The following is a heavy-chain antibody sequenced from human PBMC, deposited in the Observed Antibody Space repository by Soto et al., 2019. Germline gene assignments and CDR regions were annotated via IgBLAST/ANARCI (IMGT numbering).Heavy chain of an antibody. CDR2: TNPNSGAT. CDR1: GHIFSDFF. J-gene: IGHJ2*01. V-gene: IGHV1-2*02. CDR3: ARGKEVGGYWFFDL. Sequence: QAQLVQSGAEVKQPGASVKVSCKASGHIFSDFFMHWVRQAPGQGLEWMGWTNPNSGATKYAQKFQGRVTMTRDTSMSTAYMDLSRLTSDDTAVYYCARGKEVGGYWFFDLWGRGTLVTVSS. D-gene: IGHD6-19*01.